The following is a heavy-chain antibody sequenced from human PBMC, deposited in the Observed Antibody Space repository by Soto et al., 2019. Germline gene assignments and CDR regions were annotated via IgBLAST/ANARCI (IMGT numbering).Heavy chain of an antibody. CDR3: ARDPIFGVFIIRNDAFDI. CDR2: ISRSGSTI. D-gene: IGHD3-3*01. CDR1: GFTFSDYY. J-gene: IGHJ3*02. Sequence: GGSLRLSCAASGFTFSDYYMSWIRQAPGKGLEWVSYISRSGSTIYYADSVKGRFTISRDNAKNSLYLQMNSLRAEDTAVYYGARDPIFGVFIIRNDAFDIWGQGTMVTVSS. V-gene: IGHV3-11*01.